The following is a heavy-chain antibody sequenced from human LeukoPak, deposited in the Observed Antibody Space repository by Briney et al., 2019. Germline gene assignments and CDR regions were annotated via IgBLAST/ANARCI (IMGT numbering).Heavy chain of an antibody. CDR2: ISGSGGIT. CDR1: GFTFTNYA. D-gene: IGHD6-13*01. J-gene: IGHJ4*02. CDR3: AKGYTSSWLIDY. V-gene: IGHV3-23*01. Sequence: GGSLRLSCAASGFTFTNYAMNWVRQAPGKGLEWVSAISGSGGITYYPDSVKGRFTISRDNSKSTLFLQMNTLRADDTAVYYCAKGYTSSWLIDYWGQGTLVTVSS.